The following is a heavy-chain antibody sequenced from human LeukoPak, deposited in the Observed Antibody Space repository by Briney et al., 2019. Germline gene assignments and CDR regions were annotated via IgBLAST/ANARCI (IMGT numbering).Heavy chain of an antibody. V-gene: IGHV1-2*02. Sequence: ASVKVSCKASGYTFTGYYMHWVRQAPGQGLEWMGWINPNSGSTNYAQKFQGRVTMTRDTSISTAYMELSRLRSDDTAVYYCARDLIFGVVPLYNWFDPWGQGTLVTVSS. CDR3: ARDLIFGVVPLYNWFDP. CDR1: GYTFTGYY. J-gene: IGHJ5*02. D-gene: IGHD3-3*01. CDR2: INPNSGST.